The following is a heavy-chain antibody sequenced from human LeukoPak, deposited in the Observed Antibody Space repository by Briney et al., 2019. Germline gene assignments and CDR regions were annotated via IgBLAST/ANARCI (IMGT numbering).Heavy chain of an antibody. CDR3: ARLDCSGGSCYPTDY. Sequence: IPSETLSLTCTVSGGSISSYYWSWIRQPPGKGLEWIGYIYYSGSTNYNPSLKSRVTISVDTSKNQFSLKLSSVTAADTAVYYCARLDCSGGSCYPTDYWGQGTLVTVSS. J-gene: IGHJ4*02. V-gene: IGHV4-59*01. CDR1: GGSISSYY. CDR2: IYYSGST. D-gene: IGHD2-15*01.